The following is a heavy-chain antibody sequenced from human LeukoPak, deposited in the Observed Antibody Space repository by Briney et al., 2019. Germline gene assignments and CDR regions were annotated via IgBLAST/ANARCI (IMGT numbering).Heavy chain of an antibody. CDR3: ARHHYGSSGYYFVDH. V-gene: IGHV4-34*01. J-gene: IGHJ4*02. Sequence: PSETLSLTCAVYGGSFSGYYWSWIRQPPGKGLEWIGEINHSGSANYNPSLKSRVTISVDTSKNQFSLKLSSVTAADTAVYYCARHHYGSSGYYFVDHWGQGTLVTVSS. CDR2: INHSGSA. D-gene: IGHD3-22*01. CDR1: GGSFSGYY.